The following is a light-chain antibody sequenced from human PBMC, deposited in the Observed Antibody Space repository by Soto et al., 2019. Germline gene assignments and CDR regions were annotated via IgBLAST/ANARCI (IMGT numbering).Light chain of an antibody. CDR2: GAS. CDR3: LQHNTYPWT. CDR1: QGIGYD. V-gene: IGKV1-17*01. Sequence: DIQMTQSPSSLSASVGDRVTITCRASQGIGYDLRWYQQIPGKAPKRLSYGASSLESGVPSRFSGSGYGTDFTLTINSLQPEDFATYYCLQHNTYPWTFGQGTKVEIK. J-gene: IGKJ1*01.